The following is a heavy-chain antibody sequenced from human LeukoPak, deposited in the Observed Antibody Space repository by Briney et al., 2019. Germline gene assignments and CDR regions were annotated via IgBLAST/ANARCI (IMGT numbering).Heavy chain of an antibody. CDR2: IYRGDSDT. J-gene: IGHJ6*02. Sequence: GESLKISCKGSGYRFTSYWIGWVRQMPGKGLEWMGIIYRGDSDTRYSPSFQGQVTISADKSTSTAYLQWSSLKASDTAMYYCARQGGYYDSSGYYLGDYYYGMDVWGQGTTVTVSS. V-gene: IGHV5-51*01. CDR3: ARQGGYYDSSGYYLGDYYYGMDV. CDR1: GYRFTSYW. D-gene: IGHD3-22*01.